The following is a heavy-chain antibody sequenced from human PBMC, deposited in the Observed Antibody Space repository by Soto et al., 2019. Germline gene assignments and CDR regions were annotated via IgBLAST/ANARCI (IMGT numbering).Heavy chain of an antibody. CDR2: IYHGGDT. J-gene: IGHJ4*02. D-gene: IGHD3-22*01. CDR3: ENSGYYDTSAYYAY. V-gene: IGHV4-4*02. Sequence: TLSLKCAVSGDSINRTDCWNLVRQAPGKGLEWIGEIYHGGDTCYNPSLKSRVTMSVDTSKKLFSLRLTSVTAADTAVYYCENSGYYDTSAYYAYWGQGTLVTVSS. CDR1: GDSINRTDC.